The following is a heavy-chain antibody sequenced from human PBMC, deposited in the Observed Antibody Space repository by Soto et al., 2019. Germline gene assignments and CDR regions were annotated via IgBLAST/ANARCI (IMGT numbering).Heavy chain of an antibody. Sequence: GGSLRLSCAASGVTFRNYAMSWVRQAPGKGLEWVSSISGGGDSTYYADSVKGRFTISRDNSKNTLYLQMNTLRAEDTAVYYCAKESKVVFDYGDYDYWGQGTLVTVSS. CDR2: ISGGGDST. V-gene: IGHV3-23*01. CDR3: AKESKVVFDYGDYDY. CDR1: GVTFRNYA. D-gene: IGHD4-17*01. J-gene: IGHJ4*02.